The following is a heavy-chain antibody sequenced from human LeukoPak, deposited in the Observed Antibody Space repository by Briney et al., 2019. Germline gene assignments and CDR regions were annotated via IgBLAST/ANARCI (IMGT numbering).Heavy chain of an antibody. J-gene: IGHJ4*02. Sequence: ASVKVSCKASGYTFTGYYMHWVRQAPGQGLEWMGWINPNSGGTNYAQRFQGRVTMTRDTSISTAYMELSRLRSDDTAVYYCARDDSSGYYPFDYWGQGTLVTVSS. V-gene: IGHV1-2*02. CDR1: GYTFTGYY. D-gene: IGHD3-22*01. CDR3: ARDDSSGYYPFDY. CDR2: INPNSGGT.